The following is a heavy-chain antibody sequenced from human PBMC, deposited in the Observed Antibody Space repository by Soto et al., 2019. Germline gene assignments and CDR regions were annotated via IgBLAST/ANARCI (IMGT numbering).Heavy chain of an antibody. CDR2: IIPKFGTT. CDR1: GGSFSTYG. CDR3: ARELDPYYGGNSLSLDY. J-gene: IGHJ4*02. D-gene: IGHD4-17*01. Sequence: QVQLVQSGAEVKKPGSSVKVSCKASGGSFSTYGINWVRLAPGQGLEWMGGIIPKFGTTNYAQKFRGRFTITADESTNTAYMELNYLRAEDTAVYFCARELDPYYGGNSLSLDYWGQGTLVTVSS. V-gene: IGHV1-69*13.